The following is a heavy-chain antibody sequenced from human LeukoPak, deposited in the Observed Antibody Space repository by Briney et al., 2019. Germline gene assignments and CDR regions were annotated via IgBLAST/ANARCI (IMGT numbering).Heavy chain of an antibody. J-gene: IGHJ4*02. CDR1: GGSISSSSYY. D-gene: IGHD4-23*01. V-gene: IGHV4-39*01. CDR3: ARYVVTRGYSFDY. CDR2: IYYSGTT. Sequence: SETLSLTCTVSGGSISSSSYYWGWVRQPPGKGPEWIGTIYYSGTTYYNPSLKSRVTVSVDTSKDQFSLRLSSVTAADTAVYFCARYVVTRGYSFDYWGQGTLVTVSS.